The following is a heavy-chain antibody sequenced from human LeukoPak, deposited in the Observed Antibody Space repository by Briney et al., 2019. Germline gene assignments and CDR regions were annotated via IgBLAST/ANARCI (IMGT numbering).Heavy chain of an antibody. CDR3: ARDHIDGITNSFDY. CDR1: GGSIRSYY. J-gene: IGHJ4*02. CDR2: ISYSGTT. Sequence: SETLSLTCTVSGGSIRSYYWSWIRQPPGKRLEWIGYISYSGTTTYNPSLKSRATMSLNTSKNQLSLSLTSVTAADTAVYYCARDHIDGITNSFDYWGQGTLVTVSS. D-gene: IGHD3-10*01. V-gene: IGHV4-59*01.